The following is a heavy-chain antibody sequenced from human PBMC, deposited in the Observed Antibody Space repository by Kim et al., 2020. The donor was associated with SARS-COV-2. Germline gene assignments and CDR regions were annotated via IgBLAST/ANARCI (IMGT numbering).Heavy chain of an antibody. J-gene: IGHJ4*02. CDR2: IIPIFGTA. CDR3: ATPGGMIGYSSGWSSFDY. CDR1: GGTFSSYA. Sequence: SVKVSCKASGGTFSSYAISWVRQAPGQGLEWMGGIIPIFGTANYAQKFQGRVTITADESTSTAYMELSSLRSEDTAVYYCATPGGMIGYSSGWSSFDYWGQGTLVTVSS. V-gene: IGHV1-69*13. D-gene: IGHD6-19*01.